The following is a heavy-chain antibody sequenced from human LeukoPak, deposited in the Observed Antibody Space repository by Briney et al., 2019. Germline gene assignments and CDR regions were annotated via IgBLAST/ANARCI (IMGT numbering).Heavy chain of an antibody. CDR1: GFTFDDYA. D-gene: IGHD5-12*01. J-gene: IGHJ4*02. CDR3: AKDGGGWLRMGPYFDY. Sequence: GRSLTLSCAASGFTFDDYAMHWVRQAPGKGLEWVSGISWNSGSIGYADSVKGRVTISRDNAKNSLYLQMNSLRAEDTALYYCAKDGGGWLRMGPYFDYWGQGTLVTVSS. V-gene: IGHV3-9*01. CDR2: ISWNSGSI.